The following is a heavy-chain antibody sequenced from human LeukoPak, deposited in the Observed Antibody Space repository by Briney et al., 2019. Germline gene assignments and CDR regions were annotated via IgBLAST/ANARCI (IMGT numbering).Heavy chain of an antibody. CDR2: IIPIFGTA. CDR1: GGTFSSYA. J-gene: IGHJ5*02. CDR3: ARDRRVGATHNWFDP. Sequence: SVKVSCKASGGTFSSYAICWVRQAPGQGLEWMGGIIPIFGTANYAQKFQGRVTITADESTSTAYMELSSLRSEDTAVYYCARDRRVGATHNWFDPWGQGTLVTVSS. V-gene: IGHV1-69*01. D-gene: IGHD1-26*01.